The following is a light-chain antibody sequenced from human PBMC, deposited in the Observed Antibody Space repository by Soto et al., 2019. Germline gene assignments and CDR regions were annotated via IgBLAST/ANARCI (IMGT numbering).Light chain of an antibody. V-gene: IGKV3-15*01. CDR1: QSVSSN. CDR2: AAS. CDR3: QHYNNWPPYT. Sequence: EIVMTQSPGTLSVSPGERATLSCRASQSVSSNLAWYQHKTGQAPRLLIYAASTRATGIPARFSGSGSETEFTLTISSLQSEDFAVYYCQHYNNWPPYTFGQGTMLEIK. J-gene: IGKJ2*01.